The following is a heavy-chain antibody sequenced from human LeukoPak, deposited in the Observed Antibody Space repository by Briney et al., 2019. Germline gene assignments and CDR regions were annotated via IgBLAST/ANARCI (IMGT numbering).Heavy chain of an antibody. V-gene: IGHV3-23*01. Sequence: GGTLRLSCAASGFTFSIYGMSWVRQAPGKGLEWVSAISGSGSSTYYADSVKGRFTISRDNSKNTLYLQMNSLRAKDRAVYYCAKVGPLEQGETSWGQGTLVTVSS. CDR2: ISGSGSST. CDR3: AKVGPLEQGETS. D-gene: IGHD1/OR15-1a*01. J-gene: IGHJ4*02. CDR1: GFTFSIYG.